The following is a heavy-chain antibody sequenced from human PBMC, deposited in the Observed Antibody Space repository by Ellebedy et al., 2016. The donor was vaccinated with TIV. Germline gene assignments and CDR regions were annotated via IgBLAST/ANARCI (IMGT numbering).Heavy chain of an antibody. D-gene: IGHD3-16*01. CDR2: ISYGGNDK. J-gene: IGHJ6*02. Sequence: GGSLRLSCAASGFTFSTYAMHWVRQAPGKGLEWVALISYGGNDKYYADSVKGRFTISRDNSKNIVYLQINSLRPEDTAVFYCARGEWSYADYYYHGMDAWGQGTTVTVSS. V-gene: IGHV3-30*01. CDR1: GFTFSTYA. CDR3: ARGEWSYADYYYHGMDA.